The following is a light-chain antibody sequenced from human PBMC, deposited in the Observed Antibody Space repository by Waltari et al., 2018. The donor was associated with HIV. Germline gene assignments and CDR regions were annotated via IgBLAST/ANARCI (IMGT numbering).Light chain of an antibody. Sequence: SSELTQDPAVSVALGQTVRISCQGASLRTYFPSWYQQKPGQAPILVVYGNNKRPSGIPDRFSGSRSGNTASLTITGAQAEDEAAYYCNSRDSSGNPLFGGGAKLTVL. CDR1: SLRTYF. J-gene: IGLJ3*02. CDR3: NSRDSSGNPL. V-gene: IGLV3-19*01. CDR2: GNN.